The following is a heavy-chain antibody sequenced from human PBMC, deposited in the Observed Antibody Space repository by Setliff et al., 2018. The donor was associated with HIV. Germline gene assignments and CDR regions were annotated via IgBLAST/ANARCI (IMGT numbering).Heavy chain of an antibody. CDR3: ARRSDWFDP. J-gene: IGHJ5*02. Sequence: SETLSLTCTVPGGSINRSNYYWGWIRQPPGKGLEWIGTISYTGSTNYNPSLKSRVTMSVDTSKNQFSLRLTSVTAADTAVYFCARRSDWFDPWGQGTLVTVSS. CDR1: GGSINRSNYY. V-gene: IGHV4-39*07. CDR2: ISYTGST.